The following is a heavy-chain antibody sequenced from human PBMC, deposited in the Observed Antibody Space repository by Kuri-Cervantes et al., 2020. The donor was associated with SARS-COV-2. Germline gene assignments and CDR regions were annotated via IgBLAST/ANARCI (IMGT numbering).Heavy chain of an antibody. CDR1: GYNFRTYG. CDR3: ARGNFPPYDFWSGYYTYYFDY. V-gene: IGHV1-18*01. Sequence: ASVKVSCKASGYNFRTYGITWVRQAPGRGLEWMGWISTFNGNTNYAQILQGRMTMTTDTSTSTAYMELRSLRSHDTAVYYCARGNFPPYDFWSGYYTYYFDYWGQGTLVTVSS. J-gene: IGHJ4*02. D-gene: IGHD3-3*01. CDR2: ISTFNGNT.